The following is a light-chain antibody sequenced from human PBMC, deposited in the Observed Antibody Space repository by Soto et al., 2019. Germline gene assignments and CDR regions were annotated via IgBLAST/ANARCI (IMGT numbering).Light chain of an antibody. V-gene: IGKV3-20*01. CDR2: GAS. Sequence: EIVLTQSPATLSVSPGEGVTLSCRASQTVPSRIAWYQQKPGQAPRLLIYGASTRATGVPDRFSGTGSGTEFTLTISRLEPEDFAVYYCQQYGSSPFTFGQGTKVDI. CDR1: QTVPSR. J-gene: IGKJ1*01. CDR3: QQYGSSPFT.